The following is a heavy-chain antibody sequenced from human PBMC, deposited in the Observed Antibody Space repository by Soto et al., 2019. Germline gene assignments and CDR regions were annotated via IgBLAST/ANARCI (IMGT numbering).Heavy chain of an antibody. J-gene: IGHJ5*02. D-gene: IGHD3-3*01. V-gene: IGHV4-4*07. CDR1: VGAIIGYY. CDR3: ARGQRFSDWFDP. Sequence: PSETLSLTCTVTVGAIIGYYWTWIRQSDGEGLEWIGRIYSSGSTNYNPSLKSRVTISLDTSMNYFSLRLSSVTAADTAVYYCARGQRFSDWFDPWGQGTLVTVSS. CDR2: IYSSGST.